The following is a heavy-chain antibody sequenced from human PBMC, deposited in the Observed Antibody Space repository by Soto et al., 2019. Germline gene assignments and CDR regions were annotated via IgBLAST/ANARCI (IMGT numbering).Heavy chain of an antibody. D-gene: IGHD6-6*01. CDR1: GYSFTSYW. CDR3: ARLSIAARQYYYYGMDV. CDR2: IYPGDSDT. Sequence: PGESLKISCKGSGYSFTSYWIGWVRQMPGKGLEWMGIIYPGDSDTRYSPSFQGQVTISADKSISTAYLQWSSLKASDTAVYYCARLSIAARQYYYYGMDVWGQGTTVTVSS. V-gene: IGHV5-51*01. J-gene: IGHJ6*02.